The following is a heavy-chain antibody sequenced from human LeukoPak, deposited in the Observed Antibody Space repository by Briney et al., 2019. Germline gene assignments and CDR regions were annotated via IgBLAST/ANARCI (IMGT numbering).Heavy chain of an antibody. CDR3: ARELPQAWSGDAFDI. CDR2: IYTSGST. V-gene: IGHV4-61*02. CDR1: GGSISSGSYY. D-gene: IGHD2-15*01. J-gene: IGHJ3*02. Sequence: SETLSLTCTVSGGSISSGSYYWSWIRQPAGKGLEWIGRIYTSGSTNYNPSLKSRVTISVDTSKNQFSLKLSSVTAADTAVYYCARELPQAWSGDAFDIWGQGTMVTVSS.